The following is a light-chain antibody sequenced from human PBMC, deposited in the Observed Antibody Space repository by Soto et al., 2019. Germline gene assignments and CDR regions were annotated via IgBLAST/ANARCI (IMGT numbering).Light chain of an antibody. CDR3: HHYGSSPYT. V-gene: IGKV3-20*01. Sequence: DIVLTQSPDTLSLSPGERATLSCRASQSVSSNYLAWYQQKPGQAPRLLIYGASTRATGIPDRFSGSGSGTDFTLTISRLEPEDFAVYYCHHYGSSPYTFGLGTKLEIK. CDR1: QSVSSNY. J-gene: IGKJ2*01. CDR2: GAS.